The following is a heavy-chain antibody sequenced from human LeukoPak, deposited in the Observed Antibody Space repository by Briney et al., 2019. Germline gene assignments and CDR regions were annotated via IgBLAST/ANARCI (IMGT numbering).Heavy chain of an antibody. J-gene: IGHJ4*02. D-gene: IGHD4-17*01. CDR1: GYTFTSYG. V-gene: IGHV7-4-1*02. CDR2: INTNTGNP. Sequence: GASVKVSCKASGYTFTSYGISWVRQAPGQGLEWMGWINTNTGNPTYAQGFTGRFVFSLDTSVSTAYLQISSLKAEDTAVYYCARDFGGAPTVTTDYWGQGTLVTVSS. CDR3: ARDFGGAPTVTTDY.